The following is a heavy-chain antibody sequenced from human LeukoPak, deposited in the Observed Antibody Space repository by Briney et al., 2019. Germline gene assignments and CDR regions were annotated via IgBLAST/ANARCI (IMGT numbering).Heavy chain of an antibody. CDR2: ISGSGGST. V-gene: IGHV3-23*01. Sequence: PGGSLRLSCAASGFTFSSYAMSWVRQAPGKGLEWVSAISGSGGSTYYADSVKGRFTISRDNSKNTLYLQMNSLRAEDTAVYYCAISKGQWLDLNAFDIWGQGTMVTVSS. CDR3: AISKGQWLDLNAFDI. J-gene: IGHJ3*02. CDR1: GFTFSSYA. D-gene: IGHD6-19*01.